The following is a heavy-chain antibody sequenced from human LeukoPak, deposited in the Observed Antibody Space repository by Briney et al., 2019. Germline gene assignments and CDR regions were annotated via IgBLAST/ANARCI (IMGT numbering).Heavy chain of an antibody. J-gene: IGHJ6*03. CDR3: ASLARDIVVVPAAMQNDYYMDV. D-gene: IGHD2-2*01. V-gene: IGHV4-39*07. CDR1: GGSISSSSYY. Sequence: SETLSLTCTVSGGSISSSSYYWGWIRQPPGKGLEWIGSISYSGSTYYNPSLRSRVTISVDTSKKQFSLKLSSVTAADTAVYYCASLARDIVVVPAAMQNDYYMDVWGKGTTVTISS. CDR2: ISYSGST.